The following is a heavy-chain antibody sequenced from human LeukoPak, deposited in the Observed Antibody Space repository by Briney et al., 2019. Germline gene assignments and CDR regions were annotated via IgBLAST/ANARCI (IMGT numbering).Heavy chain of an antibody. D-gene: IGHD3-22*01. Sequence: GGSLRLSCAASGFTFSDYFMSWVRQTPGKGLEWVSAISGSGGSTYYADSVKGRFTISRDNSKNTLYLQMNSLRAEDTAVYYCAKDLSSERYDSSGYYYNWGQGTLVTVSS. CDR3: AKDLSSERYDSSGYYYN. CDR2: ISGSGGST. J-gene: IGHJ4*02. V-gene: IGHV3-23*01. CDR1: GFTFSDYF.